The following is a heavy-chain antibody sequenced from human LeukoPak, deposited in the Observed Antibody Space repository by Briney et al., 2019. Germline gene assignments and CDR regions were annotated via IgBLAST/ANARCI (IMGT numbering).Heavy chain of an antibody. V-gene: IGHV4-39*01. CDR3: ARHESIVVVVAARGFDS. D-gene: IGHD2-15*01. CDR2: IYYTEST. Sequence: SQTLSLTCTVSGGSISSSSHYWGRIRQPPGKGLEVIGSIYYTESTSYNPSLKSRATISVDTSKNQFSLKLSSVTAADTAVYYCARHESIVVVVAARGFDSWGQGTLVTVSS. J-gene: IGHJ4*02. CDR1: GGSISSSSHY.